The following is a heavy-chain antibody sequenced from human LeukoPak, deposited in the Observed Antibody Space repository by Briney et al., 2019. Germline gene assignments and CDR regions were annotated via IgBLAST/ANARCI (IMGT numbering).Heavy chain of an antibody. D-gene: IGHD2-15*01. CDR1: GGSFSGYY. CDR2: INHSGST. Sequence: PSETLSLTRAVYGGSFSGYYWSWIRQPPGKGLEWIGEINHSGSTNYNPSLKSRVTISVDTSKNQFSLKLSSVTAADTAVYYCARAKRRYCSGGSCPPDNWFDPWGQGTLVTVSS. V-gene: IGHV4-34*01. CDR3: ARAKRRYCSGGSCPPDNWFDP. J-gene: IGHJ5*02.